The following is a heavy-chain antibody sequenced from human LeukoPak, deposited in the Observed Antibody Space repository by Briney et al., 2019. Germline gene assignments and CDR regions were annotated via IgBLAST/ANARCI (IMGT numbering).Heavy chain of an antibody. CDR2: IIPIFGTA. J-gene: IGHJ4*02. D-gene: IGHD6-13*01. CDR1: GGTFSSYA. CDR3: ARGREKQQLHFDY. Sequence: ASVKVSCKASGGTFSSYAISWVRQAPGQGLEWMGGIIPIFGTANYAQKFQGRVTITADESTSTAYMELSSLRSEDTAVYYCARGREKQQLHFDYWGQGTLVTVSS. V-gene: IGHV1-69*01.